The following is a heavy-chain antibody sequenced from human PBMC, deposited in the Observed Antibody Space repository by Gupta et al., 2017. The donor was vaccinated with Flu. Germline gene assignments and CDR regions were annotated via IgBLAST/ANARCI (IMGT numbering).Heavy chain of an antibody. D-gene: IGHD2/OR15-2a*01. CDR3: AKDGLRLEYLFYYMDV. CDR1: GFTFNNSG. CDR2: RSYDGSKK. Sequence: QVQLVESGGGVVQPGRSLRLSCATSGFTFNNSGMHWVRQAPGKGLEWVAVRSYDGSKKDYADSVEGRFTISRDNSEDTVYLQVDSLRPEDTAVYYCAKDGLRLEYLFYYMDVWGKGTTVTVSS. V-gene: IGHV3-30*18. J-gene: IGHJ6*03.